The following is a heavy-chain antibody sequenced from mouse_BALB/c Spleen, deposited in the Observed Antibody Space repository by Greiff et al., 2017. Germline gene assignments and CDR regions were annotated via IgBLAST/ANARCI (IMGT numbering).Heavy chain of an antibody. Sequence: QVQLKESGPQLVRPGASVKISCKASGYSFTSYWMHWVKQRPGQGLEWIGMIDPSDSETRLNQKFKDKATLTVDKSSSTAYMQLSSPTSEDSAVYYCARGRVYYGSSYFDYWGQGTTLTVSS. CDR1: GYSFTSYW. V-gene: IGHV1S126*01. D-gene: IGHD1-1*01. J-gene: IGHJ2*01. CDR3: ARGRVYYGSSYFDY. CDR2: IDPSDSET.